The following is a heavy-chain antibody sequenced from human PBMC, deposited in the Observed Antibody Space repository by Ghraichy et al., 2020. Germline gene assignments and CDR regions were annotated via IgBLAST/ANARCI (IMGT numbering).Heavy chain of an antibody. CDR1: GFTFSSYA. V-gene: IGHV3-23*01. J-gene: IGHJ2*01. CDR2: ISGSGGST. CDR3: AKDWEYCSSTSCYTGLRYFDL. D-gene: IGHD2-2*02. Sequence: GGSLRLSCAASGFTFSSYAMSWVHQAPGKGLEWVSAISGSGGSTYYADSVKGRFTISRDNSKNTLYLQMNSLRAEDTAVYYCAKDWEYCSSTSCYTGLRYFDLWGRGTLVTVSS.